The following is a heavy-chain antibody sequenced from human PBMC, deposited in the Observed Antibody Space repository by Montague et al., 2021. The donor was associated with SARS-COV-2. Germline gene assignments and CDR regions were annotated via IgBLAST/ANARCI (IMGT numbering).Heavy chain of an antibody. J-gene: IGHJ4*02. Sequence: ETLSLTCNVSGDSITNTRYFRGWIRQPPGKALEWIGSIYHNGKTYYNPSLERRALLSIDMSKNQFSLRLSPVIASDTAVYYCAVELNYFFDYWGQGFLVSVSS. D-gene: IGHD1-7*01. CDR2: IYHNGKT. CDR3: AVELNYFFDY. CDR1: GDSITNTRYF. V-gene: IGHV4-39*01.